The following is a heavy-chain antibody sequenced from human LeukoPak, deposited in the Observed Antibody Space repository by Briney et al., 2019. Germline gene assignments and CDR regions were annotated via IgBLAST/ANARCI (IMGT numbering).Heavy chain of an antibody. CDR1: GFTFSSYE. CDR3: AKRIQSAMAMGY. V-gene: IGHV3-23*01. J-gene: IGHJ4*02. D-gene: IGHD5-18*01. Sequence: GGSLRLPCAASGFTFSSYEMNWVRQAPGKGLGWVSDISGSGGSTYYADSVKGRFTISRDNSKNTMYLQMNSLRAEDTAVYYCAKRIQSAMAMGYWGQGTLVTVSS. CDR2: ISGSGGST.